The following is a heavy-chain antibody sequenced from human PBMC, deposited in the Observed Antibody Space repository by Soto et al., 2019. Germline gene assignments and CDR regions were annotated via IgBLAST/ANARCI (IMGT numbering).Heavy chain of an antibody. CDR2: IYYSGST. J-gene: IGHJ4*02. V-gene: IGHV4-30-4*01. D-gene: IGHD3-16*01. CDR1: GGSISSGDYY. CDR3: ARGGSGGVFFGY. Sequence: SETLSLTCTVSGGSISSGDYYWSWIRQPPGKGLEWIGYIYYSGSTYYNPSLKSRVTISVDTSKDQFSLKLSSVTAADTAVYYCARGGSGGVFFGYWGQGTLVTVSS.